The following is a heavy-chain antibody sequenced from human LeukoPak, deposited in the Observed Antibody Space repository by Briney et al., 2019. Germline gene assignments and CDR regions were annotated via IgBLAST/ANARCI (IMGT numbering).Heavy chain of an antibody. CDR3: ARLPLGYCSSTSCLE. CDR1: GYTFNIYG. V-gene: IGHV1-18*01. D-gene: IGHD2-2*01. Sequence: EASVKVSCKASGYTFNIYGISWVRQAPGQGLEWMGWISSSTGNTKYTQKLQGRVTMTTDTSTSTAYLELRNLRSDDTAVYYCARLPLGYCSSTSCLEWGQGTLVTVSS. CDR2: ISSSTGNT. J-gene: IGHJ4*02.